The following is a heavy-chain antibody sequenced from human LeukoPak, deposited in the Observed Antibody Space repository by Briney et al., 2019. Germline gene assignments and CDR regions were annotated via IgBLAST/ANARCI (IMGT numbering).Heavy chain of an antibody. CDR1: GFTFSNYA. CDR2: ISGSGSST. CDR3: ASGQR. Sequence: SGGSLRLSWAAAGFTFSNYAMSWVSQAPGKGLEWVSAISGSGSSTYYADSVKGRFTISRDNSKNTVYLEMNSLRADDTAVYNCASGQRWGQGTLVTVSS. J-gene: IGHJ4*02. D-gene: IGHD6-25*01. V-gene: IGHV3-23*01.